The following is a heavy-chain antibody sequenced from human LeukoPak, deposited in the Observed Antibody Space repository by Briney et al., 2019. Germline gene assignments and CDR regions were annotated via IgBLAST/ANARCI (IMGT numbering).Heavy chain of an antibody. J-gene: IGHJ6*03. CDR3: ARDGGYDSSYYYYYMDV. CDR2: ISAYNGDT. V-gene: IGHV1-18*01. CDR1: GYTFTSYG. Sequence: GASVKVSCKASGYTFTSYGISWVRQAPGQGLEWMGWISAYNGDTNYAQNLQGRVTMTTDTSTSTAYMELRSLRSDDTAVYYCARDGGYDSSYYYYYMDVWGKGTTVTVSS. D-gene: IGHD5-12*01.